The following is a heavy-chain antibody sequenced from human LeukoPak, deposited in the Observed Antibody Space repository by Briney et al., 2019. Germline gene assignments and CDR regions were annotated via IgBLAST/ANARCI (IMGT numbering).Heavy chain of an antibody. D-gene: IGHD3-9*01. CDR1: EFIFGDYS. Sequence: PGGSLRLSCAASEFIFGDYSMNWVRQAPGKGLEWIGEINHSGSTNYNPSLKSRVTISVDTSKNQFSLKLSSVTAADTAVYYCARRIGTLRYFDYWGQGTLVTVSS. CDR3: ARRIGTLRYFDY. CDR2: INHSGST. V-gene: IGHV4-34*01. J-gene: IGHJ4*02.